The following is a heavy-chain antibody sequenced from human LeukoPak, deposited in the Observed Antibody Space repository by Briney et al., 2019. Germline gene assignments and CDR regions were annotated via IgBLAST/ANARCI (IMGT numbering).Heavy chain of an antibody. Sequence: PGGSLRLSCAASGFTFSSYEMNWVRQAPGKGLEWVSYISTTGNIKYYADSVLGRFTISRDNAKDSLYLQMNSLRAEDTAVYYCASRKYSNYYFDYWGQGTLVTVSS. CDR3: ASRKYSNYYFDY. CDR1: GFTFSSYE. D-gene: IGHD4-11*01. V-gene: IGHV3-48*03. CDR2: ISTTGNIK. J-gene: IGHJ4*02.